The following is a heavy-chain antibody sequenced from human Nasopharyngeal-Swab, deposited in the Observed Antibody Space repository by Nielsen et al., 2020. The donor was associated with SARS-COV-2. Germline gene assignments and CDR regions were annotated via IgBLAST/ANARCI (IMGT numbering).Heavy chain of an antibody. Sequence: GSLRLSCTVSGYSISSGYYWGWIRQPPGKGLEWIGSIYYSGSTYYNPSLKSRVTISVDTSKNQFSLKLSSVTAADTAVYYCARVHCSSTSCYRYYGMDVWGQGTTVTVSS. D-gene: IGHD2-2*01. V-gene: IGHV4-38-2*02. CDR3: ARVHCSSTSCYRYYGMDV. CDR2: IYYSGST. CDR1: GYSISSGYY. J-gene: IGHJ6*02.